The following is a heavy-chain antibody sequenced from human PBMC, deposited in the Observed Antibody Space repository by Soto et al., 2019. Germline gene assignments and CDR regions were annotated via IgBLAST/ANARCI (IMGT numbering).Heavy chain of an antibody. CDR1: GFTLSSYA. Sequence: RSLRLPYVDSGFTLSSYANSWVRHAPGKGIEWVKSITGGRENKHYAVSVNGRFTITRDNSKNTLSLQMNSLRVEDTAVYLCAIGRIAVGAPHSSSDSGGQGTLVTVFS. CDR2: ITGGRENK. D-gene: IGHD6-19*01. CDR3: AIGRIAVGAPHSSSDS. V-gene: IGHV3-23*01. J-gene: IGHJ5*01.